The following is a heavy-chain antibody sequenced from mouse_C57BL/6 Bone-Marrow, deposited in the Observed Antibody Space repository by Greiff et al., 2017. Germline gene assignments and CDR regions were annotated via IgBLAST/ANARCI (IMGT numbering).Heavy chain of an antibody. CDR2: IYPGSGNT. J-gene: IGHJ2*01. Sequence: VQLQQSGPELVKPGASVKISCKASGYSFTSYYIHWVKQRPGQGLEWIGWIYPGSGNTTSNETFKGKATLTADTSSSTAYMQLSRLTSEDSAVYYCARGDYYGSSPDYGGQGTTLTVAS. D-gene: IGHD1-1*01. V-gene: IGHV1-66*01. CDR3: ARGDYYGSSPDY. CDR1: GYSFTSYY.